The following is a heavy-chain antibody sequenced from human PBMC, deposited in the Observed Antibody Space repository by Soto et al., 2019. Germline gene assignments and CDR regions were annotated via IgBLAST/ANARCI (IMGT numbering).Heavy chain of an antibody. CDR2: INHSGST. D-gene: IGHD3-9*01. Sequence: SETLSLTCAVYGGSFSGYYWSWIRQPPGKGLEWIGEINHSGSTNYNPSLKSRVNISVDTSKNQFSLKLSSVTAADTVVYYCAGRNNVLRYFDWLPLDYWGQGTLVTVSS. V-gene: IGHV4-34*01. CDR3: AGRNNVLRYFDWLPLDY. CDR1: GGSFSGYY. J-gene: IGHJ4*02.